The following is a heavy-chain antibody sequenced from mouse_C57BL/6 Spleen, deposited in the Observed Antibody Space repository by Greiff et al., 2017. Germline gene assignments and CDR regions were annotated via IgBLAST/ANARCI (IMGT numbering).Heavy chain of an antibody. V-gene: IGHV1-26*01. D-gene: IGHD2-1*01. CDR3: AICYGNYLYFDY. Sequence: EVQLKQSGPELVKPGASVKISCKASGYTFTDYYMNWVKQSHGKSLEWIGDINPNNGGTSYNQKFKGKATLTVDKSSSTAYMELRSLTSEDSAVYYCAICYGNYLYFDYWGQGTTLTVSS. J-gene: IGHJ2*01. CDR2: INPNNGGT. CDR1: GYTFTDYY.